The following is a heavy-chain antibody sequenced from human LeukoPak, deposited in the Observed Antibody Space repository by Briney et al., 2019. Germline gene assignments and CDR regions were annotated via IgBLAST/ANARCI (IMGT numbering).Heavy chain of an antibody. CDR1: GYTFTNYG. V-gene: IGHV1-18*01. Sequence: ASVKVSCKASGYTFTNYGITWVRQAPGQGPEWVGWISADNAYTNYAQKVQGRLTITTDTSTSTAYMELRSLRSDDTAIYYCARGSSYTSSWHEDYWGQGTLVTVSS. CDR2: ISADNAYT. CDR3: ARGSSYTSSWHEDY. D-gene: IGHD6-13*01. J-gene: IGHJ4*02.